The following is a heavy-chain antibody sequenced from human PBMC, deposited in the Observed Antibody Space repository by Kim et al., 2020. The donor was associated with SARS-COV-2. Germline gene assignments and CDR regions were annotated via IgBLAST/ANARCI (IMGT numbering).Heavy chain of an antibody. J-gene: IGHJ4*02. CDR1: GFMFSSYA. CDR2: ISYDVSNK. V-gene: IGHV3-30*18. D-gene: IGHD6-25*01. Sequence: GGSLRLSCAASGFMFSSYAMHWVRQAPGKGLEWVAVISYDVSNKYYGDSVKGRFTISRDNSKNTLFLQMNSRRLEDTSVYYCAKGTAPTPRSGIDYWGQGTLVTVSS. CDR3: AKGTAPTPRSGIDY.